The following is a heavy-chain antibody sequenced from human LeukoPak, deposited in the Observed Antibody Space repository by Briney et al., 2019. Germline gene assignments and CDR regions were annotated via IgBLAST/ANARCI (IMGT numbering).Heavy chain of an antibody. CDR1: GFTFSSYW. Sequence: GGSLRLSCAASGFTFSSYWMSWVRQAPGKGLEWVANMKQDGSEKYYVDSVKGRFTISRDNSKNTLYLQMNSLRAEDTAVYYCARDTGGSELGFIYYYYYGMDVWGQGTTVTVSS. D-gene: IGHD1-26*01. V-gene: IGHV3-7*01. J-gene: IGHJ6*02. CDR3: ARDTGGSELGFIYYYYYGMDV. CDR2: MKQDGSEK.